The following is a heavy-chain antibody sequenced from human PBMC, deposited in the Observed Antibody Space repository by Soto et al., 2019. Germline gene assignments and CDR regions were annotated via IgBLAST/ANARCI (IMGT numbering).Heavy chain of an antibody. D-gene: IGHD3-3*01. CDR3: AKDVKRSVSSLYYHYAMDG. J-gene: IGHJ6*02. CDR1: GFTFSSYG. Sequence: GGSLRLSCAASGFTFSSYGMHWVRQAPGKGLEWVAVISNDGSSQYYADSVKGRFTISRDNSKNTLYLQMNSLSTEDTAVYFCAKDVKRSVSSLYYHYAMDGRGLGTTVTVAS. CDR2: ISNDGSSQ. V-gene: IGHV3-30*18.